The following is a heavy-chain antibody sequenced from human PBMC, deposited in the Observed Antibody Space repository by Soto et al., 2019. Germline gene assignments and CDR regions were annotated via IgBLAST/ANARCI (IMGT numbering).Heavy chain of an antibody. D-gene: IGHD3-22*01. J-gene: IGHJ4*02. Sequence: QVQLVQSGPDVKKPGASVKVSCKASGYTFTSYDINWVRQAPGQGLEWMGWMNPNSGNTGYAQNFHDRVTMTRDTSINTAYMERNSLGADDTAVYYCARGPYYDRRGYHVAVDYWGPGTLVTVSS. CDR1: GYTFTSYD. CDR2: MNPNSGNT. V-gene: IGHV1-8*01. CDR3: ARGPYYDRRGYHVAVDY.